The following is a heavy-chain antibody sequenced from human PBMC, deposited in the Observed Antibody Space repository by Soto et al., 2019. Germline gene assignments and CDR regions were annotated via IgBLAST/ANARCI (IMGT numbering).Heavy chain of an antibody. CDR1: GFTVSSNY. Sequence: EVQLVETGGGLIQPGGSLRLSCAASGFTVSSNYMSWVRQAPGKGLEWVSVIYSGGSTYYADSVKGRLTISRDNSKNTLYLQMNSLRAEDTAVYYCARASSGWYYWFDPWGQGTLVTVSS. CDR3: ARASSGWYYWFDP. J-gene: IGHJ5*02. CDR2: IYSGGST. V-gene: IGHV3-53*02. D-gene: IGHD6-19*01.